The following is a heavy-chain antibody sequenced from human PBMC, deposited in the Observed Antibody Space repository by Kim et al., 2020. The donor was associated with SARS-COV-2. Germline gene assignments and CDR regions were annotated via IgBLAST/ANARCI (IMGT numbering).Heavy chain of an antibody. V-gene: IGHV4-39*01. CDR1: GGSISSSSYY. CDR3: ARGNTAPYYYGSGTLDY. CDR2: IYYSGST. D-gene: IGHD3-10*01. J-gene: IGHJ4*02. Sequence: SETLSLTCTVSGGSISSSSYYWGWIRQPPGKGLEWIGSIYYSGSTYYNPSLKSRVTISVDTSKNQFSLKLSSVTAADTAVYYCARGNTAPYYYGSGTLDYWGQGTLVTVSS.